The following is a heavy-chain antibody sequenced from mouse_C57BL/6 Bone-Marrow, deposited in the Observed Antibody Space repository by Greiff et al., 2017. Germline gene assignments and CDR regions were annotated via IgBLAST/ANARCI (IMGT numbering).Heavy chain of an antibody. Sequence: QVHVKQSGAELARPGASVKLSCKASGYTFTSYGISWVKQRTGQGLEWIGEIYPRSGNTYYNEKFKGKATLTADKSSSTAYMELRSLTSEDSAVYFCARSSVGYGSSSKDYWGQGTTLTVSS. CDR3: ARSSVGYGSSSKDY. CDR2: IYPRSGNT. V-gene: IGHV1-81*01. CDR1: GYTFTSYG. D-gene: IGHD1-1*01. J-gene: IGHJ2*01.